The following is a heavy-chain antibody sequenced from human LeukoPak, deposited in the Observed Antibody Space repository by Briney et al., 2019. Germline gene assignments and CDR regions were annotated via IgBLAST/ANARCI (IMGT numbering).Heavy chain of an antibody. CDR1: GGSISSYY. V-gene: IGHV4-59*01. CDR2: IYYSGST. Sequence: TSETLSLTCTVSGGSISSYYWRWIRQPPGKGLEWIGYIYYSGSTNYNPSLKSRVTISVDTSKNQFSLKLSSVTAADTAVYYCARGARSHAPGVWGQGTLVTVSS. J-gene: IGHJ4*02. CDR3: ARGARSHAPGV. D-gene: IGHD2-2*01.